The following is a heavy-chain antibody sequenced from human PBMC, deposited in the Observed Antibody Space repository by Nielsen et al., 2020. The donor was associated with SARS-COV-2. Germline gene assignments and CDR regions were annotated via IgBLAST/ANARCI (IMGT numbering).Heavy chain of an antibody. Sequence: ASVKVSCKASGYTFINYHLHWVRQAPGQGLEWMGTINPRVGRTSYAKKLQGRVTVTRDTSTSTVYMELSSLRSEDTAMYYCARESGDVSASDVDHWGQGTLATVSS. D-gene: IGHD6-6*01. V-gene: IGHV1-46*04. CDR1: GYTFINYH. CDR2: INPRVGRT. CDR3: ARESGDVSASDVDH. J-gene: IGHJ4*02.